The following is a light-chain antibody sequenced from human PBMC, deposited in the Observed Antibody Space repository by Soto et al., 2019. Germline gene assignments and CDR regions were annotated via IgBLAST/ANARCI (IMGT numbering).Light chain of an antibody. J-gene: IGLJ3*02. CDR3: VAWDDSLNGWV. CDR2: SNN. CDR1: SSSIGSKS. V-gene: IGLV1-44*01. Sequence: SVLTQPPSASGTPGQRVTISCSGSSSSIGSKSVNWYQQLPGTAPKLLIHSNNQRPSGVPDRFSGSKSGTSASLAISGLQSEDEADYYCVAWDDSLNGWVFGGGTKLTVL.